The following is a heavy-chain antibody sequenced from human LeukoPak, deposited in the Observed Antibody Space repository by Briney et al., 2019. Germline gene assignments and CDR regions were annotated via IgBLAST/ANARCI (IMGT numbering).Heavy chain of an antibody. CDR2: IYYSGST. CDR3: ASHSATWYFQH. V-gene: IGHV4-59*01. D-gene: IGHD6-13*01. CDR1: GGSISSYY. Sequence: KASETLSLTCTVSGGSISSYYWSWIRQPPGKGLEWIGYIYYSGSTNYKPSLKSRVTMSLNTSKNQFSLKLSSVTAADTAIYYCASHSATWYFQHWGQGIPVTVSS. J-gene: IGHJ1*01.